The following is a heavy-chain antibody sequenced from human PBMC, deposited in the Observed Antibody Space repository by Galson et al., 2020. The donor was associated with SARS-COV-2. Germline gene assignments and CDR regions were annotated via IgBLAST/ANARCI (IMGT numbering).Heavy chain of an antibody. CDR2: ISYKGNNK. D-gene: IGHD6-19*01. CDR1: GFTFSDYA. Sequence: GGSLRLSCAASGFTFSDYAVHWVRQAPGKGLEWVTLISYKGNNKSYGESVKGRFTVSRDNSKMSVYLQMNSLRPEDTAVYYCATIPSGSRIAVAAHYYYYPFHLWGKGTSVTVSS. J-gene: IGHJ6*03. V-gene: IGHV3-30*01. CDR3: ATIPSGSRIAVAAHYYYYPFHL.